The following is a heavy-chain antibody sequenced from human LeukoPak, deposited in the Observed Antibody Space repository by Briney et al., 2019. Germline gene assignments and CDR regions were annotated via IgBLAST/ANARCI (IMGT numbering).Heavy chain of an antibody. CDR3: ARHPHYYFDNSAR. V-gene: IGHV4-39*01. CDR2: MYYSGNT. Sequence: SETLSLTCTVSGDSVRTSNFYWGWIRQPPGKELEWIVSMYYSGNTYYNPSLKSRVTISVDTSKYQLSLRLSSVTAADTAVYYCARHPHYYFDNSARWGQGTLVTVSS. J-gene: IGHJ4*02. CDR1: GDSVRTSNFY. D-gene: IGHD3-22*01.